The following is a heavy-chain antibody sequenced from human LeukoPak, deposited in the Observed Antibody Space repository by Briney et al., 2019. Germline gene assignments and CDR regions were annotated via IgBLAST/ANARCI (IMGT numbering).Heavy chain of an antibody. CDR3: ASRVTTVTTDDAFDI. J-gene: IGHJ3*02. CDR2: IYYSGST. V-gene: IGHV4-30-4*08. CDR1: GGSISSSSYY. Sequence: SETLSLTCTVSGGSISSSSYYWGWIRQPPGKGLEWIGYIYYSGSTYYNPSLKSRVTISVDTSKNQFSLKLSSVTAADTAVYYCASRVTTVTTDDAFDIWGQGTMVTVSS. D-gene: IGHD4-17*01.